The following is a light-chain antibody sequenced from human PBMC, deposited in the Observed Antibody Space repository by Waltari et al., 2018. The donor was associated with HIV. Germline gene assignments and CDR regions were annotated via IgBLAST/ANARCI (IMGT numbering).Light chain of an antibody. V-gene: IGLV6-57*01. CDR1: SGDIARNY. CDR3: QSYDNGNWV. J-gene: IGLJ3*02. Sequence: NFMLTQPHSVSESPGKTLTISCTRSSGDIARNYVQWYQQRPGSSPTTVIYGAYERPSGVPDRFSGSIDSSSNSASLTISGLKTGDEADYYCQSYDNGNWVLGGGTKLTVL. CDR2: GAY.